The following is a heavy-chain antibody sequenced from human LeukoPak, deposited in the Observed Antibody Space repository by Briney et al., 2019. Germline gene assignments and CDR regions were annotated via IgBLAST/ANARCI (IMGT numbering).Heavy chain of an antibody. D-gene: IGHD3-3*01. V-gene: IGHV3-11*01. Sequence: GGSLRLSCAASGFTFSDYYMSWIRQAPGKGLEWVSYISSSGSTLYYADSVKGRITISRDNAKNSLYLQMNSLRAEDTAVYYCARDQYDTWSRRGNFDSWGQGTLVIVSS. CDR3: ARDQYDTWSRRGNFDS. CDR2: ISSSGSTL. J-gene: IGHJ4*02. CDR1: GFTFSDYY.